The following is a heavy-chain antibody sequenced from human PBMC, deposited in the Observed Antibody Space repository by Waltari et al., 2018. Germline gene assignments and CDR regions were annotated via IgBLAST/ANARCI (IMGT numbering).Heavy chain of an antibody. V-gene: IGHV1-8*03. CDR2: MNPNSGNT. J-gene: IGHJ6*02. Sequence: QVQLVQSGAEVKKPGASVKVSCKASGYTFTSYDINWVRQATGQGLEWMGWMNPNSGNTGYAQKFQGRVTITRNTSISTAYMELSSLRSEDTAVYYCARGLADGDHLGDYYYYYGMDVWGQGTTVTVSS. CDR3: ARGLADGDHLGDYYYYYGMDV. D-gene: IGHD3-10*01. CDR1: GYTFTSYD.